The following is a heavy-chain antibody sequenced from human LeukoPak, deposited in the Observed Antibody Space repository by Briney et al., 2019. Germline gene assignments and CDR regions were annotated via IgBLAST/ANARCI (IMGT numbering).Heavy chain of an antibody. D-gene: IGHD3-22*01. V-gene: IGHV4-34*01. CDR3: ARYYYDSSGYYYPVDY. Sequence: SETLSLTCAVYGGSFSGYYWSWIRQPPGKGLEWIGSIYYSGTTYYNPSLKSRVTISVETSKNQFSLRLSSVTAADTAVYYCARYYYDSSGYYYPVDYWGQGTLVTVSS. J-gene: IGHJ4*02. CDR2: IYYSGTT. CDR1: GGSFSGYY.